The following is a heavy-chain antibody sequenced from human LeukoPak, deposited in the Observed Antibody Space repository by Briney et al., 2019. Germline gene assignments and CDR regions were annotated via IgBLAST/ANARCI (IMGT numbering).Heavy chain of an antibody. V-gene: IGHV4-4*02. Sequence: SETLSLTCGVSGGSISNTNWWSWVRQPPGQGLEWIGEISLTGLTHYTPSLESRVTVSLDKSKNQLSLNLTSVTAADTAVYYCSRENGAFSPFGYWGQGTLVTVPS. CDR3: SRENGAFSPFGY. CDR2: ISLTGLT. D-gene: IGHD2-8*01. CDR1: GGSISNTNW. J-gene: IGHJ4*02.